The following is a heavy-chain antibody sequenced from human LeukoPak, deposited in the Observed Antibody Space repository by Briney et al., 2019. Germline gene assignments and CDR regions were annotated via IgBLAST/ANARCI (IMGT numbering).Heavy chain of an antibody. Sequence: SVKVSCKASGYTFTSYGISWVRQAPGQGLEWMGGIIPIFGTANYAQKFQGRVTITADESTSTAYMELSSLRSEDTAVYYCATQNFGAYDSSGYYYVTAPYDYWGQGTLVTVSS. CDR1: GYTFTSYG. V-gene: IGHV1-69*13. CDR2: IIPIFGTA. D-gene: IGHD3-22*01. CDR3: ATQNFGAYDSSGYYYVTAPYDY. J-gene: IGHJ4*02.